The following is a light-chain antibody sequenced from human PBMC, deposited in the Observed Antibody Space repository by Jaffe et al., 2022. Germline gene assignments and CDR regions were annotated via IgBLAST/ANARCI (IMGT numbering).Light chain of an antibody. CDR2: WAS. CDR1: QSVLYSSNNKNY. Sequence: DIVMTQSPDSLAVSLGERATINCKSSQSVLYSSNNKNYLTWYQQKPGQPPKLLIYWASTRESGVPDRFSGSGSGTDFTLTISSLQAEDVAVYYCQQYFITPITFGQGTRLEIK. V-gene: IGKV4-1*01. CDR3: QQYFITPIT. J-gene: IGKJ5*01.